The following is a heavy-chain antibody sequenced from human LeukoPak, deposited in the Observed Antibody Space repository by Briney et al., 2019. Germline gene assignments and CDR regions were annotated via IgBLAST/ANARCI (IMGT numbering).Heavy chain of an antibody. V-gene: IGHV4-4*07. D-gene: IGHD2-2*01. J-gene: IGHJ4*02. Sequence: PSETLSLTCTVSGGSISSYYWSWIRQPAGKGLEWIGRIYTSGSTNYNPSLKSRVTMSVDTSKNQFSLKLSSVTAADTAVYYCAREGYCSSTSCYGVGIHFDYWGQGTLVTVSS. CDR3: AREGYCSSTSCYGVGIHFDY. CDR1: GGSISSYY. CDR2: IYTSGST.